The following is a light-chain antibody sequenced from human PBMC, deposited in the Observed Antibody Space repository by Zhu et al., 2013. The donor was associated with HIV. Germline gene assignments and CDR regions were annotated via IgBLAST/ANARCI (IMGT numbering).Light chain of an antibody. CDR1: PGISTY. CDR2: SAS. V-gene: IGKV1-9*01. J-gene: IGKJ2*01. Sequence: IQLTQSPSSLSASVGDRVTITCRASPGISTYLAWYQQKPGKAPKLLIYSASNLQSGVPSRFSGGGSGTDFTLTISNLQPEDFGTYYCQQYDVYPYTFGQGTRLDMK. CDR3: QQYDVYPYT.